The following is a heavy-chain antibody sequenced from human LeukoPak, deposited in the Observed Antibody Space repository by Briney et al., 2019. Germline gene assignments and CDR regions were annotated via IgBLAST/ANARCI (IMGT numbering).Heavy chain of an antibody. CDR1: GFTFSGYG. CDR2: IRYDERNK. V-gene: IGHV3-30*02. CDR3: ARDPSSGWYLRGWFDP. J-gene: IGHJ5*02. D-gene: IGHD6-19*01. Sequence: GGSLRLSCAASGFTFSGYGMHWVRQAPGKGLEWVTFIRYDERNKYYADSVKGRSTISRDNAKNSLYLQMNSLRAEDTAVYYCARDPSSGWYLRGWFDPWGQGTLVTVSS.